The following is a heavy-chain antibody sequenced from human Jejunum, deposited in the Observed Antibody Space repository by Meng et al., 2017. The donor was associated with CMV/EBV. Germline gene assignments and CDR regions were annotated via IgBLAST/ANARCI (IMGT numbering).Heavy chain of an antibody. CDR1: GFTFTSYA. CDR3: ARGIVVVVAATSNWFNP. D-gene: IGHD2-15*01. CDR2: ISYDGSNK. V-gene: IGHV3-30-3*01. Sequence: VQLVESXXGXVXXGXXLRLSCSAAGFTFTSYAMHWVRQAPGKGLEWVAVISYDGSNKYYADSVKGRFTISRDNSKNTLYLQMNSLRAEDTAVYYCARGIVVVVAATSNWFNPWGQGTLVTVSS. J-gene: IGHJ5*02.